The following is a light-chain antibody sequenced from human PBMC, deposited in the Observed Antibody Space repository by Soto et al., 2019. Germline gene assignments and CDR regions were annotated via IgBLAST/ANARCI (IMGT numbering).Light chain of an antibody. V-gene: IGLV2-14*02. CDR2: DVS. CDR3: SSRASSSTGVI. CDR1: SSDVGRYNL. J-gene: IGLJ2*01. Sequence: QSALTQPASVSGSPGQSITLSCTGTSSDVGRYNLVSWYQQHPGKAPKLMIYDVSYRPSGVSNRFSGSKSGNTASLAISGLQAEDEADYYCSSRASSSTGVIFGGGTKLTVL.